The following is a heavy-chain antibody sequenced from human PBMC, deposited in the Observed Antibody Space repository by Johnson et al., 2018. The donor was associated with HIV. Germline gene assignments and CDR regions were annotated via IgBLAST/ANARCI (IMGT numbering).Heavy chain of an antibody. CDR2: INQDGSEK. Sequence: MQLVESGGGLVQPGGSLRLSCAASGFTFSSYWMNWVRQAPGKGLEWVANINQDGSEKYDLDSEKGRFTISRDNAENSLYLQMNSLRPGDTAVYFWAKEDCSVMVFSANGFHLWVKGKMVTLS. V-gene: IGHV3-7*01. J-gene: IGHJ3*01. CDR1: GFTFSSYW. D-gene: IGHD2-15*01. CDR3: AKEDCSVMVFSANGFHL.